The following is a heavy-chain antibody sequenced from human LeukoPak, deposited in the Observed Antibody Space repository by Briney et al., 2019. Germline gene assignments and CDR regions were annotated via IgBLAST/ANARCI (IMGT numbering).Heavy chain of an antibody. J-gene: IGHJ4*02. CDR1: GFTFTSYA. V-gene: IGHV3-23*01. D-gene: IGHD1-26*01. Sequence: PGGSLRLSCAASGFTFTSYAMSWVRQAPGKGLEWVSVISGSGGSTYYADSVKGRFTISSDNSKNTLYLQMNSLRAEDTAVYYCAKRGAEVGATVAPGDYWGQGTLVTVSS. CDR3: AKRGAEVGATVAPGDY. CDR2: ISGSGGST.